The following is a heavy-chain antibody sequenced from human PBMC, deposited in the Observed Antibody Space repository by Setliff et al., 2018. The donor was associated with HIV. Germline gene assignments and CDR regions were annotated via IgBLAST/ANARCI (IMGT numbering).Heavy chain of an antibody. J-gene: IGHJ3*02. D-gene: IGHD2-8*01. CDR3: ARKQSWSSGGEAFDI. CDR2: ISTNTGNP. Sequence: ASVKVSCKASGYTFTSYAMNWVRQTPGQGLEWMGRISTNTGNPTYAQGFTGRFVFSLDTSVSTAYLQISSLKAEDTAVYYCARKQSWSSGGEAFDIWGQGTMVTVSS. CDR1: GYTFTSYA. V-gene: IGHV7-4-1*02.